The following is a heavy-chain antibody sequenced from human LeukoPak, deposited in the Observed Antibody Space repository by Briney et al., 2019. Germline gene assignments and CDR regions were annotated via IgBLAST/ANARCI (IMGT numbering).Heavy chain of an antibody. CDR2: INPNSGGT. J-gene: IGHJ4*02. V-gene: IGHV1-2*02. CDR1: GYTFTDYY. Sequence: ASVKVSCKAYGYTFTDYYMHWGRQAPGQGLEWMGWINPNSGGTNYAQKFQGRVTMTRDTSISTAYMELSRLRSDDTAVYYCAREGPRVGATHPVDYWGQGTLVTVSS. CDR3: AREGPRVGATHPVDY. D-gene: IGHD1-26*01.